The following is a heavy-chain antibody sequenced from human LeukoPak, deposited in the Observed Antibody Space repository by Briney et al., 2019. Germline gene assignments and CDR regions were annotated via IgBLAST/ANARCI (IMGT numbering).Heavy chain of an antibody. D-gene: IGHD5-24*01. CDR1: GFTFSSYG. J-gene: IGHJ6*02. V-gene: IGHV3-30*18. CDR2: ISYEGSNK. Sequence: GGSLRLSCAASGFTFSSYGMHWVRQAPGKGLEWVAVISYEGSNKYYADSVKGRFTISRDNSKNTLYLQMNSLRAEDTAVYYCAKDREMATTGDYYYGMDVWGQGTTVTVSS. CDR3: AKDREMATTGDYYYGMDV.